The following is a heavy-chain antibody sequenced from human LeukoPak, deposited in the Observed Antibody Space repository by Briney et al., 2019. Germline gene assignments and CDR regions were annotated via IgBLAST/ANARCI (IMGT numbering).Heavy chain of an antibody. V-gene: IGHV3-30-3*01. Sequence: GGSLRLSCAASGFTFSSYGMHWVRQAPGKGLEWVAVISYDGSNKYYADSVKGRFTISRDNSKNTLYLQMNSLRAEDTAVYYCAAYTAGGSMVYWGQGTLVTVSS. CDR1: GFTFSSYG. CDR3: AAYTAGGSMVY. D-gene: IGHD3-10*01. CDR2: ISYDGSNK. J-gene: IGHJ4*02.